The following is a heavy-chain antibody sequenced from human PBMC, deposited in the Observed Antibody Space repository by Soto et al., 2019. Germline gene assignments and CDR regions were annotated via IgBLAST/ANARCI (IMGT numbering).Heavy chain of an antibody. CDR2: IWYDGSNK. D-gene: IGHD3-3*01. Sequence: PGGSLRLSCAASGFTFSSYGMHWVRQAPGKGLEWVAVIWYDGSNKYYADSVKGRFTISRDNSKNTLYLQMNSLRAEDTAVYYCARDRRGADFWSGYYIDYWGQGTLVTVSS. V-gene: IGHV3-33*01. J-gene: IGHJ4*02. CDR3: ARDRRGADFWSGYYIDY. CDR1: GFTFSSYG.